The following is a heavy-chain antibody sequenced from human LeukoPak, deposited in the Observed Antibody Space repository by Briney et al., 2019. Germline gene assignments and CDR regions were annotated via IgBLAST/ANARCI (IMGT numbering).Heavy chain of an antibody. CDR2: INHSGST. J-gene: IGHJ4*02. Sequence: PSETLSLTCAVYGGSFSDYYWSWIRQPPGKGLEWIGDINHSGSTNYNPSLKSRVTISVDTSKNQFSLKLSSVTAADTAVYYCARGAHYDRSGYYLYYWGQGTLVTVSS. V-gene: IGHV4-34*01. CDR3: ARGAHYDRSGYYLYY. D-gene: IGHD3-22*01. CDR1: GGSFSDYY.